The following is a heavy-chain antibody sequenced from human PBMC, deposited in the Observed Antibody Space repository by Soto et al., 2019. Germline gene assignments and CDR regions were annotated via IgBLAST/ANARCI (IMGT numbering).Heavy chain of an antibody. Sequence: EVQLLESGGDLVQPGGSLRLSCAASGFAFNIYAMSWVRQAPGMGLEWVSTISTGGDNTYYADPVKGRFTISRDKSKNTRYRQINTRRPDDTSVYYGAKAVNYIVRSGYSSFDDWGQGPLVPVSS. CDR3: AKAVNYIVRSGYSSFDD. V-gene: IGHV3-23*01. CDR1: GFAFNIYA. D-gene: IGHD3-22*01. CDR2: ISTGGDNT. J-gene: IGHJ4*02.